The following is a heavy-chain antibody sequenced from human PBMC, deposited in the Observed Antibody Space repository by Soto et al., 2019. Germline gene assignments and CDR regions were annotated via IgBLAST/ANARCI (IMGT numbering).Heavy chain of an antibody. D-gene: IGHD4-17*01. V-gene: IGHV2-5*02. CDR2: IYWDDDK. Sequence: QITLKESGPTLVKPTQTLTLTCTFSGFSLSTSGVGVGWIRQPPGKALEWLALIYWDDDKRYSPSLKSRLTITKDTSTNPVVLTMTNMDPVDTATYFGARGGSVTSFDYWGQGTLVTVSS. CDR1: GFSLSTSGVG. J-gene: IGHJ4*02. CDR3: ARGGSVTSFDY.